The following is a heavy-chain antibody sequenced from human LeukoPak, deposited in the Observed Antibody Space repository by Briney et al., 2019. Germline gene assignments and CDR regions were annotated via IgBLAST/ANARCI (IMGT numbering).Heavy chain of an antibody. Sequence: GASVKVSCKASGYTFSSYAISWVRQAPGQGLEWMGWISVYNGNTEYAQNFQGRVTMTTETSTSTAYMELSSLRSEDTAVYYCARGDGYYDFWSGYYRPFDYWGQGTLVTVSS. V-gene: IGHV1-18*01. CDR3: ARGDGYYDFWSGYYRPFDY. CDR2: ISVYNGNT. D-gene: IGHD3-3*01. CDR1: GYTFSSYA. J-gene: IGHJ4*02.